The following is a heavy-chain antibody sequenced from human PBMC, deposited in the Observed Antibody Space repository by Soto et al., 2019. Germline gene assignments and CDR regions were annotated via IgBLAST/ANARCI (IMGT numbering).Heavy chain of an antibody. V-gene: IGHV3-74*01. J-gene: IGHJ4*02. CDR1: GFTFRNKW. D-gene: IGHD6-13*01. CDR3: ATPPYSSSWCPGY. CDR2: INSDGSST. Sequence: GGPLRLSCAASGFTFRNKWMHWVRQAPGKGLVWVSRINSDGSSTDCADSVKGRFTISRDNAKNTLYLQMNSLRAEDTAVYYCATPPYSSSWCPGYWGQGTLVTVSS.